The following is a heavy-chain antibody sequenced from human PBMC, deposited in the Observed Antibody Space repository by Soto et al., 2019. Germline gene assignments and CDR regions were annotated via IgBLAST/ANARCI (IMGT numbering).Heavy chain of an antibody. V-gene: IGHV3-30*18. J-gene: IGHJ4*02. D-gene: IGHD1-26*01. Sequence: QVQLVESGGGVVQPGRSLRLSCAASGFTFSSYGMHWVRQAPGKGLEWVAVISYDGSNKYYADSVKGRFTISRDSSKNTLYLQMNSLRAEDTAVYYCAKGLGSGTRGDYWGQGTLVTVSS. CDR3: AKGLGSGTRGDY. CDR2: ISYDGSNK. CDR1: GFTFSSYG.